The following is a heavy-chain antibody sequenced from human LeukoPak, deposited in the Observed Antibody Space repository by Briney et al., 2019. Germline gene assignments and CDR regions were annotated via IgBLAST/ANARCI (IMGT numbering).Heavy chain of an antibody. CDR1: GGTFSSYA. CDR3: ARMYSYGYYFDY. Sequence: SVKVSCKASGGTFSSYAISWVRQAPGQGLEWMGRFIPILGIANYAQKFQGRVTITADKSTSTAYMELSSLRSEDTAVYYCARMYSYGYYFDYWGQGTLVTVSS. D-gene: IGHD5-18*01. CDR2: FIPILGIA. V-gene: IGHV1-69*04. J-gene: IGHJ4*02.